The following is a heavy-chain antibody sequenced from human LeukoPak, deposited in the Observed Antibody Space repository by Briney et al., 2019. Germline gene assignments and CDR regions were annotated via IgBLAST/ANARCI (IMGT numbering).Heavy chain of an antibody. CDR2: ISYDGSNK. J-gene: IGHJ4*02. CDR3: ARGGSKDDY. CDR1: GFTFSSYA. Sequence: GGSLRLSCAASGFTFSSYAMHWVRQAPGKGLEWVAVISYDGSNKYYADSVKGRFTISRDNSKNTLYLQMNSLRAEDTAVYYCARGGSKDDYWGQGTLVTVSS. V-gene: IGHV3-30*14. D-gene: IGHD2-2*01.